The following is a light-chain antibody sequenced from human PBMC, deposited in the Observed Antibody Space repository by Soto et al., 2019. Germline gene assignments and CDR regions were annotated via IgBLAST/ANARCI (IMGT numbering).Light chain of an antibody. V-gene: IGKV1-9*01. CDR1: QGISSY. J-gene: IGKJ4*01. CDR3: QQLNSFPLVT. Sequence: DLQLTQSPSFLSASVGDRVTITCRASQGISSYLAWYQQKPGKAPKLLIYAASTLQSGVPSRFSGSGSGTEFTLTISSLQPEDFATYFCQQLNSFPLVTFGGGTKVEIK. CDR2: AAS.